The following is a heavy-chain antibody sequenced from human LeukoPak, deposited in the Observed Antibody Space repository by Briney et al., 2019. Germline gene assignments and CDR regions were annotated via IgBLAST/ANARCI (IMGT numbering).Heavy chain of an antibody. Sequence: GGSLRLSCAASGNYWMHWVRQAPGKGVVWVSHINSDGSWTSYADSVKGRFTISKDNAKNTVYLQMNNLRAEDTAVYYCVSFYETYRGRGTLVTVSS. J-gene: IGHJ4*02. CDR2: INSDGSWT. CDR1: GNYW. D-gene: IGHD2-2*01. V-gene: IGHV3-74*01. CDR3: VSFYETY.